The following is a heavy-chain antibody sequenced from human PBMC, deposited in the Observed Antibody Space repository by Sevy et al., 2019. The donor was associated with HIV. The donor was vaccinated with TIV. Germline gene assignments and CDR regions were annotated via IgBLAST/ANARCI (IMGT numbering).Heavy chain of an antibody. Sequence: GGSLRLSCAASGLTVSSNYMTWVRQAPGKGLEWVSTIYADGSTYYVESVKDRFTIARDNSKNTLYLQMFSLRAEDTAVYYCATDRYYDASGYYYYYYGLDVWGQGTTVTVSS. V-gene: IGHV3-66*01. D-gene: IGHD3-22*01. CDR1: GLTVSSNY. J-gene: IGHJ6*02. CDR3: ATDRYYDASGYYYYYYGLDV. CDR2: IYADGST.